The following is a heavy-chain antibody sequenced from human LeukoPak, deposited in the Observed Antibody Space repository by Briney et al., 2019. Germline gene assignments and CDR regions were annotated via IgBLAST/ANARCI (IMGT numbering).Heavy chain of an antibody. V-gene: IGHV6-1*01. J-gene: IGHJ5*02. D-gene: IGHD6-13*01. Sequence: SQTLSLTCAISGDSVSGNSAAWGWVRQSPSRGLEWLGRTYERFKWVNDYAVYVKSRITINADTSNNHFSLQLKSVTPADTAVYYCAGDGEAAAEFSSWFDPWGQGTLVTVSS. CDR2: TYERFKWVN. CDR1: GDSVSGNSAA. CDR3: AGDGEAAAEFSSWFDP.